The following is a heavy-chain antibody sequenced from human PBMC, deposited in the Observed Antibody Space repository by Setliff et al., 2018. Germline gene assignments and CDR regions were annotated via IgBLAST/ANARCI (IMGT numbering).Heavy chain of an antibody. Sequence: GESLKISCKGSGYSFSNFWIGWVRQMPGKGLEWMGIIYPGDSHTRYSPSFQGQVTMSADKSINTAYLQWSNLKASDTAIYYCAWSLVGAPYSVYFDYWGQGALVTVSS. D-gene: IGHD1-26*01. CDR3: AWSLVGAPYSVYFDY. V-gene: IGHV5-51*01. J-gene: IGHJ4*02. CDR2: IYPGDSHT. CDR1: GYSFSNFW.